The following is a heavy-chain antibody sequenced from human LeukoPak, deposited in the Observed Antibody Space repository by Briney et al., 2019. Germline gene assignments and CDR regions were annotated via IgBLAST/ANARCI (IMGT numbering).Heavy chain of an antibody. CDR2: INHSGST. CDR1: GYSISSGYY. J-gene: IGHJ4*02. V-gene: IGHV4-38-2*02. CDR3: ARGMYYYGSGSYLGY. D-gene: IGHD3-10*01. Sequence: PSETLSLTCTVSGYSISSGYYWGWIRQPPGKGLEWIGEINHSGSTNYNPSLKSRVTISVDTSKSQFSLKLSSVTAADTAVYYCARGMYYYGSGSYLGYWGQGTLVTVSS.